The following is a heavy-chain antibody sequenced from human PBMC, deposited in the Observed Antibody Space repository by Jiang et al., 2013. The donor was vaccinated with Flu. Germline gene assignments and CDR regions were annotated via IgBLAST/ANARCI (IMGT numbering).Heavy chain of an antibody. J-gene: IGHJ4*02. CDR3: ARDSVRWELHMGPPDY. CDR2: IIPIFGTA. CDR1: SSYA. V-gene: IGHV1-69*01. D-gene: IGHD1-26*01. Sequence: SSYAISWVRQAPGQGLEWMGGIIPIFGTANYAQKFQGRVTITADESTSTAYMELSSLRSEDTAVYYCARDSVRWELHMGPPDYWGQGTLVTVSS.